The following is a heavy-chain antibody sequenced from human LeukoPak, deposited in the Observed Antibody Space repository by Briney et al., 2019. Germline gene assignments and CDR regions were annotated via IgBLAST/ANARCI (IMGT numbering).Heavy chain of an antibody. CDR3: ARGEAFIAAAGTLYYFDY. J-gene: IGHJ4*02. D-gene: IGHD6-13*01. CDR1: GGSISSYY. CDR2: INHSGST. Sequence: PSETLSLTCTVSGGSISSYYWSWIRQPPGKGLEWIGEINHSGSTNYNPSLKSRVTISVDTSKNQFSLKLSSVTAADTAVYYCARGEAFIAAAGTLYYFDYWGQGTLVTVSS. V-gene: IGHV4-34*01.